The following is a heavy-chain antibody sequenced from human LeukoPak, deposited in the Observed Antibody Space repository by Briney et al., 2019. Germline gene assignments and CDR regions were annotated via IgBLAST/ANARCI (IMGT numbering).Heavy chain of an antibody. CDR1: GDSISNYY. Sequence: SETLSLTCTVSGDSISNYYWTWIRQPAGKGLEWIGRIYSSGATSYNPSLASRVTMSIDTSKNQFSLKLNSVTAADTAVYYCARGYCSSGNCPSFDYWGQGTLVTVSS. V-gene: IGHV4-4*07. CDR2: IYSSGAT. J-gene: IGHJ4*02. CDR3: ARGYCSSGNCPSFDY. D-gene: IGHD2-15*01.